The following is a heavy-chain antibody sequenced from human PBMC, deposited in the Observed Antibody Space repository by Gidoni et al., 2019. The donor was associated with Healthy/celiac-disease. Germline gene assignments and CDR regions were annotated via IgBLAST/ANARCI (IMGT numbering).Heavy chain of an antibody. V-gene: IGHV3-11*01. CDR1: GLTFSDYY. D-gene: IGHD1-1*01. CDR2: LSSSRSTI. Sequence: QVQLVESGGGLVKHGGSRRRSRAASGLTFSDYYMRWIRQAAGKGLEWVSYLSSSRSTIYYADSVQGRFTISRDNAKNSLYLQMNSLRAEDTAVYYCARWDYLWNVPGGMDVWGHGTTVTVSS. CDR3: ARWDYLWNVPGGMDV. J-gene: IGHJ6*02.